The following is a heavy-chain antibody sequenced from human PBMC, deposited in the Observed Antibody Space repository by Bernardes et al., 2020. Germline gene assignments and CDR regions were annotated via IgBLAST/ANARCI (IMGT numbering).Heavy chain of an antibody. CDR1: EFTFSSYA. Sequence: VGSLSLSCAASEFTFSSYAMHWVRQAPGKGLEWVAIISYDGTNKFYADSVKGRFTISRDNSQNTLYLQTNSLRPEDTAVYHCSRVRTTGTTRGFDVCDIWCQGTMVTVSS. D-gene: IGHD1-1*01. CDR3: SRVRTTGTTRGFDVCDI. J-gene: IGHJ3*02. CDR2: ISYDGTNK. V-gene: IGHV3-30*01.